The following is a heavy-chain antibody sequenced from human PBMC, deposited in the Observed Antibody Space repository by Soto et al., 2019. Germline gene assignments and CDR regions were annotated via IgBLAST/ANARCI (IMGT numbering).Heavy chain of an antibody. CDR1: GFTFSSYA. J-gene: IGHJ4*02. CDR3: AKTLIVVVPAAPDRFDY. Sequence: GGSLRLSCAASGFTFSSYAMSWVRQAPGKGLEWVSAISGSGGSTYYADSVKGRFTISRDNSKNTLYLQMNSLRAEDTAVYYCAKTLIVVVPAAPDRFDYWGQGNLVTVSS. V-gene: IGHV3-23*01. CDR2: ISGSGGST. D-gene: IGHD2-2*01.